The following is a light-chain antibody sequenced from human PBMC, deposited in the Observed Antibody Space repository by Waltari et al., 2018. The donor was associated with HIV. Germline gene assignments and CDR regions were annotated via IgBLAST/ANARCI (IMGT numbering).Light chain of an antibody. V-gene: IGKV3-20*01. J-gene: IGKJ5*01. CDR3: QQYGNSLIT. CDR1: QSVSSTY. CDR2: GAS. Sequence: EIVLTQSPGTLSLSPGERATLSCRASQSVSSTYLALYQQKPGQAPRLLIYGASSRATGIPDRFSGSGSGTDFTLAISRVEPEDFAAYYCQQYGNSLITFGQGTRLAIK.